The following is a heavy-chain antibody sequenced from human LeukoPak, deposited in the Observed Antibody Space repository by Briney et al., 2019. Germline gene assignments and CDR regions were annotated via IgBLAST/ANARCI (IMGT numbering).Heavy chain of an antibody. V-gene: IGHV3-21*01. CDR1: GFTFSTYT. D-gene: IGHD1-26*01. CDR2: ISASSTSI. CDR3: ARDGT. Sequence: GGSLRLSCATSGFTFSTYTMNWVRQAPGKGLEWVSFISASSTSIYYADSVRGRFTISRDNAKNSLYLQMNSLRAEDTAVYYCARDGTWGPGTLVTVSS. J-gene: IGHJ5*02.